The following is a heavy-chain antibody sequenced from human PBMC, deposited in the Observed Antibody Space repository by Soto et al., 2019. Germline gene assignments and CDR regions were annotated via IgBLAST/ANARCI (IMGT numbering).Heavy chain of an antibody. Sequence: QYQLGQLGPEVKQPGASVKVSCETSGYILNTYAITWVRQAPGQGLEWMGWISSKNGNSNYAEKFKGRVTMTTDISTATAYLEVRSLRFDDTAVYFCARRVRGEGSYVFDSWGQGTLVTVAS. CDR2: ISSKNGNS. J-gene: IGHJ4*02. CDR3: ARRVRGEGSYVFDS. V-gene: IGHV1-18*01. D-gene: IGHD3-16*01. CDR1: GYILNTYA.